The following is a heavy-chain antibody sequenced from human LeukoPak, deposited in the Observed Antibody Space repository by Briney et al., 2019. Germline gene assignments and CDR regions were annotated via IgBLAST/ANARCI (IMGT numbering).Heavy chain of an antibody. D-gene: IGHD3-10*01. CDR3: ARGRGGFGELKGRTYYYYMDV. CDR2: IFHSGTT. J-gene: IGHJ6*03. CDR1: SYSISSGYY. V-gene: IGHV4-38-2*02. Sequence: SETLSLTCTVSSYSISSGYYWGWIRQPPGKGLEWIGSIFHSGTTYYNPSLKSRVTISVDTSKNQFSLKLSSVTAADTAVYYCARGRGGFGELKGRTYYYYMDVWGKGTTVTISS.